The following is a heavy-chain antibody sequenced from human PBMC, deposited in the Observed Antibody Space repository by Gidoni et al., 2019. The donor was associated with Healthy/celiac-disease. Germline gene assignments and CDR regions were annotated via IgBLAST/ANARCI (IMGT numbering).Heavy chain of an antibody. CDR1: GGSISSSSFY. CDR3: ARLVCSSTSCYVGDYYYYYYMDV. Sequence: QLQLQESGPGLVKPSETLSLTCTVSGGSISSSSFYCGWTRQPPGKGLEWIGSIYYSGSTYYNPSLKSRVTISVDTSKNQFSLKLSSVTAADTAVYYCARLVCSSTSCYVGDYYYYYYMDVWGKGTTVTVSS. D-gene: IGHD2-2*01. V-gene: IGHV4-39*01. CDR2: IYYSGST. J-gene: IGHJ6*03.